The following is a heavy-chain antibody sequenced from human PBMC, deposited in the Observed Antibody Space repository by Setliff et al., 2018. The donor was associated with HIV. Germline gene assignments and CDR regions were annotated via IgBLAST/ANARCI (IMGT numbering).Heavy chain of an antibody. D-gene: IGHD1-26*01. J-gene: IGHJ6*02. CDR1: GDSISSGSYF. CDR2: IYISGTT. V-gene: IGHV4-4*08. Sequence: PSETLSLTCSVSGDSISSGSYFWSWIRQAPGKGLEWLGYIYISGTTNYNPSLKGRVTMFLDTSKNQFSLKLTSVTAADTAVYYCARRSIVGSTRGYYYYALDVWGQGTTVTVSS. CDR3: ARRSIVGSTRGYYYYALDV.